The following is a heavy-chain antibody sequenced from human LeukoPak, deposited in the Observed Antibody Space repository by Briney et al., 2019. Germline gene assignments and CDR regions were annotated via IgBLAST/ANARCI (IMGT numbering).Heavy chain of an antibody. V-gene: IGHV4-59*08. CDR1: GGSISSYY. D-gene: IGHD5-18*01. J-gene: IGHJ4*02. Sequence: SETLSLTCTVSGGSISSYYWSWIRQPPGKGLEWIGYIYYSGSTNYNPSLKSRVTISVDTSKNQFSLKLSSVTAADTAVYYCASGGGYSYGTHDYWGQGTLVTVSS. CDR2: IYYSGST. CDR3: ASGGGYSYGTHDY.